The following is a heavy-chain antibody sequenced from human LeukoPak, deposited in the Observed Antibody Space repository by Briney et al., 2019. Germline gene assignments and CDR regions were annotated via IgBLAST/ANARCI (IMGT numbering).Heavy chain of an antibody. Sequence: SETVSLTCTVSGGSISGYYWSWIRQPPGKGLEWIGYIYYSGSTNYNPSLKSRVTMSVDTSKNQFSLKLSSVTAADTAVYYCARHLVGATGTGPFDYWGQGTLVTVSS. CDR3: ARHLVGATGTGPFDY. CDR1: GGSISGYY. J-gene: IGHJ4*02. D-gene: IGHD1-26*01. CDR2: IYYSGST. V-gene: IGHV4-59*08.